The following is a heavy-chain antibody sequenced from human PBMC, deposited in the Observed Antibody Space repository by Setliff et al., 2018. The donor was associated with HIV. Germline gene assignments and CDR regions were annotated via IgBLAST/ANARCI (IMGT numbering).Heavy chain of an antibody. D-gene: IGHD3-22*01. V-gene: IGHV3-21*05. Sequence: PGESLRLSCAASGFTFSTYSMNWVRQAPGKGLEWVACISSSSSYIYYADSVKGRFTISRDNAKNSLYLQMNSLRAEDTAVYYCARDLSLFYYYDSSGGDYWGQGTLVTVSS. CDR1: GFTFSTYS. CDR2: ISSSSSYI. J-gene: IGHJ4*02. CDR3: ARDLSLFYYYDSSGGDY.